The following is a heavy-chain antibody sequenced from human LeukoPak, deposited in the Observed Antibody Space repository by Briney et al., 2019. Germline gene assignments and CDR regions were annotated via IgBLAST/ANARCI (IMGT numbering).Heavy chain of an antibody. CDR3: ARGLRSTTYYYGSGSYSGYGMDV. CDR2: INNSGST. D-gene: IGHD3-10*01. CDR1: GVSFSGYY. J-gene: IGHJ6*04. V-gene: IGHV4-34*01. Sequence: PSETLSLTCAVYGVSFSGYYWGWIRHPPGKGLEWIGEINNSGSTNYNPSLKSRVTISVDTSKNQFSLKLSSVTAADTAVYYCARGLRSTTYYYGSGSYSGYGMDVWGKGTTVTVSS.